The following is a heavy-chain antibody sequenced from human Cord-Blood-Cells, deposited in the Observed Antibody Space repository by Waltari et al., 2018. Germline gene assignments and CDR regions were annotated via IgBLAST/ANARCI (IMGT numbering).Heavy chain of an antibody. CDR2: IEQDGRGK. D-gene: IGHD7-27*01. J-gene: IGHJ3*02. CDR3: ARNWGGRAFDI. Sequence: EVQLVESGGGLVQPGGSLRLSCAASGFTFSSYWMSWVRQAPGKGLGWEANIEQDGRGKYEVDSEKGRFTISRDNAKNSLYLQMNSLRAEDTAVYYCARNWGGRAFDIWGQGTMVTVSS. V-gene: IGHV3-7*01. CDR1: GFTFSSYW.